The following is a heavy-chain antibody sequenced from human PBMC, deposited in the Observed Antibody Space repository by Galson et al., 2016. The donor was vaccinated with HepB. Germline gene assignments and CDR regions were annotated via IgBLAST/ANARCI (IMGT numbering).Heavy chain of an antibody. J-gene: IGHJ4*02. V-gene: IGHV4-59*01. CDR3: ARDRGSAAGFDY. CDR1: GGSISNYY. Sequence: LSLTCTVSGGSISNYYWSWIRQPPGRGLEWIAYIYYSGSTNQNPSLKSRVTISVDTSKNQFSLQLRSVTAADTAVYYCARDRGSAAGFDYWGQGTLVTVSS. D-gene: IGHD6-13*01. CDR2: IYYSGST.